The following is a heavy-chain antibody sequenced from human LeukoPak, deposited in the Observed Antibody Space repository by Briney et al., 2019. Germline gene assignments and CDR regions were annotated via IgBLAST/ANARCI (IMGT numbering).Heavy chain of an antibody. V-gene: IGHV3-30*03. CDR1: GFTVSSNY. Sequence: GGSLRLSCAASGFTVSSNYMSWVRQAPGKGLEWVAVISYDGSNKYYADSVKGRFTISRDNSKNTLYLQMNSLRAEDTAVYYCARGDSSSQAFDYWGQGTLVTVSS. CDR3: ARGDSSSQAFDY. D-gene: IGHD6-6*01. J-gene: IGHJ4*02. CDR2: ISYDGSNK.